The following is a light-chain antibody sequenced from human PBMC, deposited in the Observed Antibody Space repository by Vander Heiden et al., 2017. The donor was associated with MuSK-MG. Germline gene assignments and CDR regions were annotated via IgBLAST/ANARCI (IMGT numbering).Light chain of an antibody. Sequence: SYDLTQPASVSVSPGQTASITFSGDALGAPYTCWYQQRPGQSPVLMLDQDVNRPSGIPERFSGSNYGNTATLTISGTEPMDEDEYFCQAWDSTTLVVFGGGTRLTVL. CDR1: ALGAPY. J-gene: IGLJ2*01. CDR3: QAWDSTTLVV. CDR2: QDV. V-gene: IGLV3-1*01.